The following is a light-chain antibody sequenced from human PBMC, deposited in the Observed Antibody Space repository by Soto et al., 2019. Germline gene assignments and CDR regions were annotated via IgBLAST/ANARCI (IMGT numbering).Light chain of an antibody. V-gene: IGLV2-23*01. Sequence: QSVLTQPASVSGSPGQSITISCTGTSGDVGSYNLVSWYQHHPGEAPKLIIYEGTKRPSGVSNRFFGSKSGHTASLTISGLRAEDEAHYYCCSYADSDTMIFGGGTKVTVL. J-gene: IGLJ2*01. CDR2: EGT. CDR3: CSYADSDTMI. CDR1: SGDVGSYNL.